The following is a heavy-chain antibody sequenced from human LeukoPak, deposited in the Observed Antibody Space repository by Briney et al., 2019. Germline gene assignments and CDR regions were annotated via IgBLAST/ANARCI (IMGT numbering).Heavy chain of an antibody. CDR3: ARNKLGVLFYFDY. CDR2: ISSASSYI. D-gene: IGHD7-27*01. CDR1: GFTFSSYS. J-gene: IGHJ4*02. V-gene: IGHV3-21*01. Sequence: GGSLRLSSAASGFTFSSYSMHWVRQAPGKGLEWVSSISSASSYIYYADSVKGRFTISRDNAKNSLYLQMNSLRAEDTAVYYCARNKLGVLFYFDYWGQGTLVTVSS.